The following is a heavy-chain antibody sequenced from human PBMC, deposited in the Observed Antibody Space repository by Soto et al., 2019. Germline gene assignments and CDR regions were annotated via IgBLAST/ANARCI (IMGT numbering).Heavy chain of an antibody. V-gene: IGHV4-4*07. J-gene: IGHJ2*01. D-gene: IGHD2-15*01. CDR2: IYSTGST. Sequence: QVHLQESGPGLVKPSETLSITCSVSGGSISNCYWSWIRQPAGKRLEWIGRIYSTGSTNYNPSLKSRVTMSLDTSQKQISLQLTSVTAADTAVYYCAREAFSGGVWSFDLWGRGTLVTVSS. CDR1: GGSISNCY. CDR3: AREAFSGGVWSFDL.